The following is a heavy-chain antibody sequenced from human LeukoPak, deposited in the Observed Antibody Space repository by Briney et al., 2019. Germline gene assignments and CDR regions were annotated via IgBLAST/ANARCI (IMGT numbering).Heavy chain of an antibody. CDR2: IYYSGST. D-gene: IGHD3-10*01. CDR1: GGSISICY. J-gene: IGHJ4*02. Sequence: SETLSLTCTVSGGSISICYWSWIRQPPGKGLEWIGYIYYSGSTNYNPSLKSRVTISVDTSKNQFSLKLSSVTAADTAVYYCARASGRHGSGSYYRFDYWGQGTLVTVSS. CDR3: ARASGRHGSGSYYRFDY. V-gene: IGHV4-59*01.